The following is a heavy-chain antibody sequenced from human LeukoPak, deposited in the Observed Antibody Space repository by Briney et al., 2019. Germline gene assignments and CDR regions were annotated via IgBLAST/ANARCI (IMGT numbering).Heavy chain of an antibody. D-gene: IGHD3-22*01. CDR1: GYTFSNHY. V-gene: IGHV1-46*01. J-gene: IGHJ4*02. Sequence: ASVKVSCKASGYTFSNHYLHWVRQAPGQGLEWMGVISPSGDSTTYAQKFQGRVTMTRDTSTNIVYMELSSLRSEDTAVYYCASEIVMTGYFDHWGQGTLVTVSS. CDR2: ISPSGDST. CDR3: ASEIVMTGYFDH.